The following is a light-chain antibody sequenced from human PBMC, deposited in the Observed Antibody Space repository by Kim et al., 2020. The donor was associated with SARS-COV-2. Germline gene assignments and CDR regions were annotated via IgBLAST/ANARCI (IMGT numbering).Light chain of an antibody. Sequence: PGDRATLSCRASRNIDTYLAWYQQRPGQAPRLLVYAASNRATGVPDRFSRSGSGTDFTLTISSLGPEDFSIYYCQQRNSWPPAVTFGGGTKVDIK. CDR1: RNIDTY. J-gene: IGKJ4*01. V-gene: IGKV3-11*01. CDR3: QQRNSWPPAVT. CDR2: AAS.